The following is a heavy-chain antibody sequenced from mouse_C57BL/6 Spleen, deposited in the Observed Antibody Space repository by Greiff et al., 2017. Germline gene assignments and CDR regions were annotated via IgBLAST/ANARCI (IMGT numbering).Heavy chain of an antibody. Sequence: EVKLMESGGGLVKPGGSLKLSCAASGFTFSDYGMHWVRQAPEKGLAWVAYISSGSSTIYYADTVKGRFTISRDNAKNTLFLQMTSLRSEDTAMYYCARLYYGSTYYYAMDYWGQGTSVTVSS. CDR1: GFTFSDYG. J-gene: IGHJ4*01. V-gene: IGHV5-17*01. CDR3: ARLYYGSTYYYAMDY. CDR2: ISSGSSTI. D-gene: IGHD1-1*01.